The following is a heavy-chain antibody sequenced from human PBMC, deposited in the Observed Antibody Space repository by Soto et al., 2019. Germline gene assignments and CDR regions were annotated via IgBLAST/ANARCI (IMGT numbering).Heavy chain of an antibody. D-gene: IGHD3-22*01. V-gene: IGHV1-2*02. Sequence: QVQLVQSGAEVKKPGASVKVSCKASGYTFTGYYMHWVRQAPGQGLEWMGWINPNSGGTNYAQKLQGRVTMTRDTSISTAYMELSRLRSDDTAVYYCAREIVVVPLEDYYYYGMDVWGQGTTVTVSS. CDR2: INPNSGGT. J-gene: IGHJ6*02. CDR3: AREIVVVPLEDYYYYGMDV. CDR1: GYTFTGYY.